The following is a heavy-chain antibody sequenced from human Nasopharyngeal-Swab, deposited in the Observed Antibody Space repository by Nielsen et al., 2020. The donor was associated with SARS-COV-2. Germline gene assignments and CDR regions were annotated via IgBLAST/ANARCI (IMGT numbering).Heavy chain of an antibody. Sequence: GESLKISCAASGFSLSNYPMHWVRQAPGKGPGLVTVISYDGSNKYYADFVKSRFTISRDNSKNTRYLQMNSQRAEDTAVYYCVKEGSDFDYWGQGTLVTVSS. V-gene: IGHV3-30*04. CDR2: ISYDGSNK. J-gene: IGHJ4*02. CDR1: GFSLSNYP. D-gene: IGHD2-15*01. CDR3: VKEGSDFDY.